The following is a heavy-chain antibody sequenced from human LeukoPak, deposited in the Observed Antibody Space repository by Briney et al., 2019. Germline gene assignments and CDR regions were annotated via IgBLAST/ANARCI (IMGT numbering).Heavy chain of an antibody. CDR2: IYYSGST. V-gene: IGHV4-59*01. J-gene: IGHJ4*02. CDR1: GGSISNYY. D-gene: IGHD3-10*01. CDR3: ARVFYYYGSGTYYVFDY. Sequence: PSETLSHTCTVSGGSISNYYWSWIRQPPGKGLEWIGFIYYSGSTNYNPSLKSRVTISLDTSKNQFSLKLTSVTAADTAVYYCARVFYYYGSGTYYVFDYWGQGNLVTVSS.